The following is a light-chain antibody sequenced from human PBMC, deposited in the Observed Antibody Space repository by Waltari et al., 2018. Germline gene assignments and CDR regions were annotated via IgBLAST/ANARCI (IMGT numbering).Light chain of an antibody. CDR1: QNIANY. CDR2: AAS. J-gene: IGKJ3*01. V-gene: IGKV1-39*01. Sequence: DIQVTQSPSSLSASIGDRVTMTCRASQNIANYLSWYQQKLGQAPKLLVYAASRLQKGLPSRFSARGSGTDFTLIINGLRPEDIATYYCHQTYTALVTFGPGTKVDV. CDR3: HQTYTALVT.